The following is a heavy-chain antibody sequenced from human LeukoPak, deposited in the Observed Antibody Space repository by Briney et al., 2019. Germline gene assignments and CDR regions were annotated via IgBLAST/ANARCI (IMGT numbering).Heavy chain of an antibody. Sequence: GGSLRLSCAASGFTFSNAWMSWVRQAPGKGLEWVGRIKSKTDGGTTDYAAPVKGRFTISRDDSKNTLYLQMNSLKTEDTAVYYCTTVFRLWSGSYPRESLDYWGQGTLVTVSS. CDR1: GFTFSNAW. CDR3: TTVFRLWSGSYPRESLDY. CDR2: IKSKTDGGTT. J-gene: IGHJ4*02. D-gene: IGHD1-26*01. V-gene: IGHV3-15*01.